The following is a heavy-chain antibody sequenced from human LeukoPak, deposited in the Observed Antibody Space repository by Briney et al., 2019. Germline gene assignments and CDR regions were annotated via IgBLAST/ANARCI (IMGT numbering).Heavy chain of an antibody. J-gene: IGHJ5*02. D-gene: IGHD1-14*01. Sequence: GGSLRLSCAASGFTFSSYSMNWVRQAPGKGLEWVSSISSSSSYIYYADSVKGRFTISRDNAKNSLYLQMNSLRAEDTAVYYCARVAITGTTRGYNWFDPWGREPWSPSPQ. V-gene: IGHV3-21*01. CDR2: ISSSSSYI. CDR3: ARVAITGTTRGYNWFDP. CDR1: GFTFSSYS.